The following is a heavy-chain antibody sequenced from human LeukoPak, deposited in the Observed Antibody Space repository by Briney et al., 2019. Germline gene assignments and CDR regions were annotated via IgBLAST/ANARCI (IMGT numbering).Heavy chain of an antibody. V-gene: IGHV3-30*04. CDR3: ASTAYNRGWSLTS. CDR2: ISYDGSNK. CDR1: GFTFSNYA. Sequence: GGSLRLSCAASGFTFSNYAMHGVRQAPGKGLEWVAVISYDGSNKYNADSVKGRFTISRDNSKNTLYLHMSSLRPEDTALYYCASTAYNRGWSLTSWGQGTLVTVSS. J-gene: IGHJ5*02. D-gene: IGHD6-19*01.